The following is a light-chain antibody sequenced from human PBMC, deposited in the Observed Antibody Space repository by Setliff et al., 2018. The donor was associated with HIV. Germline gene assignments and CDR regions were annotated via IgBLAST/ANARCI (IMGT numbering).Light chain of an antibody. V-gene: IGLV2-14*01. J-gene: IGLJ1*01. CDR1: SSDVGGYSL. Sequence: QSALAQPASVSGSPGQSITISCTGTSSDVGGYSLVSWYQQHPGKAPKLIIYEVRNRPSGVSNRFSSSKSGNTASLTISGLRAEDEADYYCSSYAITNTLPFGTGTKVTVL. CDR2: EVR. CDR3: SSYAITNTLP.